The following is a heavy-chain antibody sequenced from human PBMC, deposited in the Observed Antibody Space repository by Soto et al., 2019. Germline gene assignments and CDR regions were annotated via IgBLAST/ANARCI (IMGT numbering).Heavy chain of an antibody. V-gene: IGHV4-30-4*01. CDR3: ARAFRPYYDNSGYCDY. CDR2: IYYTGNT. J-gene: IGHJ4*02. D-gene: IGHD3-22*01. CDR1: GGSISSGDYF. Sequence: SETLSLTCTVSGGSISSGDYFWSWIRQPPGKGLEWIGYIYYTGNTDYTPSLKSRVTISLDTSKNQFSLKLSSVTAADTAVYYCARAFRPYYDNSGYCDYWGQGTLVTVSS.